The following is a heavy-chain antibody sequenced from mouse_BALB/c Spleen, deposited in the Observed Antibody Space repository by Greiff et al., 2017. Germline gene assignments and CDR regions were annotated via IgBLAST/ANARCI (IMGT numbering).Heavy chain of an antibody. CDR2: ISYSGST. V-gene: IGHV3-2*02. CDR3: ARRDGYYPDY. Sequence: EVKLQESGPGLVKPSQSLSLTCTVTGYSITSDYAWNWIRQFPGNKLEWMGYISYSGSTSYNPSLKSRISITRDTSKNQFFLQLNSVTTEDTATYYCARRDGYYPDYWGQGTTLTVSS. CDR1: GYSITSDYA. D-gene: IGHD2-3*01. J-gene: IGHJ2*01.